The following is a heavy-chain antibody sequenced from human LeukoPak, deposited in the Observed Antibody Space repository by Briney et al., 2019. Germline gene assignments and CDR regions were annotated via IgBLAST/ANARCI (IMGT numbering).Heavy chain of an antibody. V-gene: IGHV4-59*08. CDR1: GGSISAYY. Sequence: PSETLSLTCTVSGGSISAYYWSWIRQPPGKGLEWIGYIYYSGSTSYNPSLKSRVTISVDPSKTQISLTLNSVNAADTAVYYCARLTNLFAIDFWGQGTVVSVSS. CDR2: IYYSGST. D-gene: IGHD2-8*01. J-gene: IGHJ4*02. CDR3: ARLTNLFAIDF.